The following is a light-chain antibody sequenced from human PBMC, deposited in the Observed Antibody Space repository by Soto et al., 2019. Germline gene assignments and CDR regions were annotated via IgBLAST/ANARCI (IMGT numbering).Light chain of an antibody. J-gene: IGKJ3*01. Sequence: DIVMTQSPDSLAVSLGERATINFKSSQSVLYSSNNKNYLAWYQQKPGQPPKLLIYWASTRESGVPDRFSGSGSGTDFTLTISSLRAEDVAVYYCQQYYSTPPTFGPGTKVDIK. V-gene: IGKV4-1*01. CDR1: QSVLYSSNNKNY. CDR2: WAS. CDR3: QQYYSTPPT.